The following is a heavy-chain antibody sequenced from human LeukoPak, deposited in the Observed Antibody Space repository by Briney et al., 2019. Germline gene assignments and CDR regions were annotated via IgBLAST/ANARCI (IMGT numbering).Heavy chain of an antibody. CDR2: INHSGST. V-gene: IGHV4-34*01. D-gene: IGHD3-22*01. J-gene: IGHJ2*01. CDR3: ARQDYYDTGTWYFDL. CDR1: GGSFSGYY. Sequence: PSETLSLTCAVYGGSFSGYYWSWIRQPPGKGLEWIGEINHSGSTNYNPSLKSRVTIPMDKSKNQFSLKLSSVTAADTAVYYCARQDYYDTGTWYFDLWGCGTLVTVSS.